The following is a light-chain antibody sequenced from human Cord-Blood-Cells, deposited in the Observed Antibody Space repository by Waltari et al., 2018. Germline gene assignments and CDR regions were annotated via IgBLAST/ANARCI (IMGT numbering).Light chain of an antibody. J-gene: IGLJ2*01. CDR2: DTS. CDR3: LLSYSGARVVV. V-gene: IGLV7-46*01. CDR1: TGPCTSGHY. Sequence: QAVVTQEPSLTVSPGGTVTLTCCSSTGPCTSGHYPYWFQQKPGQAPRTLIYDTSNKHSWTPARFSGSLLGGKAALTLSGAQPEDEAEYYCLLSYSGARVVVFGGGTKLTVL.